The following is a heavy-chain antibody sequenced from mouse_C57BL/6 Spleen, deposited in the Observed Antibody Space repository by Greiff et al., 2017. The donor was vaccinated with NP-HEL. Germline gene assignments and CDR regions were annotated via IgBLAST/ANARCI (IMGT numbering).Heavy chain of an antibody. D-gene: IGHD1-1*01. CDR2: ISSGSSTI. CDR1: GFIFSDYG. V-gene: IGHV5-17*01. J-gene: IGHJ3*01. CDR3: ARTTVVPFAY. Sequence: EVKLVESGGGLVKPGGSLKLSCAASGFIFSDYGMHWVRQAPEKGLEWVAYISSGSSTIYYADTVKGRFTISRDNAKNTLFLQMTSLRSEDTAMYYCARTTVVPFAYWGQGTLVTVSA.